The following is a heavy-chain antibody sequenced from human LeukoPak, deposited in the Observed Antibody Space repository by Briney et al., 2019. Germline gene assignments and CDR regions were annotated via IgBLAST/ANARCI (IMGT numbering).Heavy chain of an antibody. CDR2: ISAYNGNT. CDR1: GYTFTSYG. J-gene: IGHJ3*02. V-gene: IGHV1-18*01. CDR3: ARDSGSYSDAFDI. D-gene: IGHD1-26*01. Sequence: ASVTVSCTASGYTFTSYGISWVRQAPGQGLEWMGWISAYNGNTNCAQKLQGRVTMTTDTSTSTAYMELRSLRSDDTAVYYCARDSGSYSDAFDIWGQGTMVTVSS.